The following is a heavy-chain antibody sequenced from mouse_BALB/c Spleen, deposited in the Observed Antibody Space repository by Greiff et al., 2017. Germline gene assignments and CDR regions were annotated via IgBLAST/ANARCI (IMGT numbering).Heavy chain of an antibody. J-gene: IGHJ1*01. Sequence: VQLKESGAELVKPGASVKLSCTASGFNIKDTYMHWVKQRPEQGLEWIGRIDPANGNTKYDPKFQGKATITADTSSNTDYLQLSSLTSEDTAVYYCARGDYEGNWYFDVWGAGTTVTVSS. CDR3: ARGDYEGNWYFDV. D-gene: IGHD2-4*01. V-gene: IGHV14-3*02. CDR2: IDPANGNT. CDR1: GFNIKDTY.